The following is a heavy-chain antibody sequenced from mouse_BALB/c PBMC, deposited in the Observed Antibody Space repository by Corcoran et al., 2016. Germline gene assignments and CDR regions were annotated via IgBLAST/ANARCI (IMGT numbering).Heavy chain of an antibody. CDR3: ARREGYYFDY. CDR1: GFSLSTSGMG. J-gene: IGHJ2*01. CDR2: IYWDDDK. Sequence: QVTLKESGPGILQPSQTLSLTCSFSGFSLSTSGMGVSWIRQPSGKGLEWLAHIYWDDDKRYNPSLKSRLTISKDTSSNQVFLKITSVDTADTATYYGARREGYYFDYWGQGTTLTVSS. V-gene: IGHV8-12*01.